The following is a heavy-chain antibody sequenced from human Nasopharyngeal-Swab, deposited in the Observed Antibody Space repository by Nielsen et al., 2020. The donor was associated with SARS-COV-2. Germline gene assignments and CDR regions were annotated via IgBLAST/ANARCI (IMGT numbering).Heavy chain of an antibody. D-gene: IGHD2-21*02. CDR1: GFTFSSYA. CDR2: ISGSGGST. Sequence: GESLKISCAASGFTFSSYAMSWVRQAPGKGLEWVSAISGSGGSTYYADSVKGRFTISRDNSKNTLYLQMNSLRAEDTAVHYCAVTASTSRFFDYWGQGTLVTVSS. CDR3: AVTASTSRFFDY. V-gene: IGHV3-23*01. J-gene: IGHJ4*02.